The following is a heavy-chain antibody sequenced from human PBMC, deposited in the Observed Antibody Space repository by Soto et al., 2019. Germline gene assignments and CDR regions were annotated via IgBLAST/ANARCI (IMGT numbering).Heavy chain of an antibody. V-gene: IGHV1-2*02. D-gene: IGHD5-12*01. CDR3: ARDPYEGVYDY. CDR2: MRPNSGGA. CDR1: GYTFTGYY. J-gene: IGHJ4*02. Sequence: QVQLVQSGAEVKKPGASVKVSCKASGYTFTGYYLHWIRQAPGQGLEWMGWMRPNSGGANYAQKFQGRVSMTRDTSISTFYMELSRLRSDDTAVYYCARDPYEGVYDYWGQGTLVTVSS.